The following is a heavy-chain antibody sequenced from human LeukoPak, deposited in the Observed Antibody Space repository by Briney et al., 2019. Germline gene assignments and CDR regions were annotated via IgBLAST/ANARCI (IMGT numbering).Heavy chain of an antibody. CDR3: AAAVNTGRAEHY. J-gene: IGHJ4*02. Sequence: GGSLRLSCAASGFTFSGHWMTWVRQAPGKGLEWVSSINNSGTDTYYEDSVKGRFTISRDNSKNTLFLHINSLSAEDTAVYYCAAAVNTGRAEHYWGQGTLVTVSS. CDR2: INNSGTDT. D-gene: IGHD4-17*01. CDR1: GFTFSGHW. V-gene: IGHV3-23*01.